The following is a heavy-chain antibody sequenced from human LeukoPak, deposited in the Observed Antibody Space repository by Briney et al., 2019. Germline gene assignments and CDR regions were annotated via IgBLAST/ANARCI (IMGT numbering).Heavy chain of an antibody. Sequence: PGGSLRLSCAASGFTFSSYWMSWVRQAPGKGLEWVANIKQDGSEKYYVDSVKGRFTISRDNAKKTLYLEMNSLTAEDTAIYYCARDASLYYVDHWGQGTLVTVSS. CDR2: IKQDGSEK. CDR1: GFTFSSYW. J-gene: IGHJ4*02. CDR3: ARDASLYYVDH. V-gene: IGHV3-7*01.